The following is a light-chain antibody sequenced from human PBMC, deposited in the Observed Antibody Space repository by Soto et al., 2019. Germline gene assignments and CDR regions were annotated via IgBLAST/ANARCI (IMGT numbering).Light chain of an antibody. V-gene: IGKV1-39*01. Sequence: DIQMTQSPSSLSASVGDRVTITCRASQSISSYLNWYQQKPGKAPKLLIYAASSLPSGVPSRFSGSGSGTDFTLTISSLQPEDFATYYCKQSYSPPVAFGQGNKVEIK. CDR3: KQSYSPPVA. J-gene: IGKJ1*01. CDR1: QSISSY. CDR2: AAS.